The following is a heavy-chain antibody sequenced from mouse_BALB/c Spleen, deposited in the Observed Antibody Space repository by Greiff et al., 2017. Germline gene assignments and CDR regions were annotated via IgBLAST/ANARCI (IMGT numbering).Heavy chain of an antibody. D-gene: IGHD2-4*01. CDR2: ISCYNGAT. V-gene: IGHV1S34*01. CDR3: ARSAYDYEAWFAY. J-gene: IGHJ3*01. Sequence: LVKTGASVKISCKASGYSFTGYYMHWVKQSHGKSLEWIGYISCYNGATSYNQKFKGKATFTVDTSSSTAYMQFNSLTSEDSAVYYCARSAYDYEAWFAYWGQGTLVTVSA. CDR1: GYSFTGYY.